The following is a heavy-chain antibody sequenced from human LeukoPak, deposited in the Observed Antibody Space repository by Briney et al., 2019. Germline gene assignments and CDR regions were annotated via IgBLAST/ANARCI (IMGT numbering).Heavy chain of an antibody. CDR1: GFTFSNHW. CDR3: ARDSYDSSGFT. CDR2: IYSGGGT. V-gene: IGHV3-53*01. Sequence: GGSLRLSCAASGFTFSNHWMSWVRQAPGKGLEWVSIIYSGGGTRYADSVKGRFTISRDNSRNTLYLQMNSLRAEDTALYYCARDSYDSSGFTWGQGTLVTVSS. J-gene: IGHJ4*02. D-gene: IGHD3-22*01.